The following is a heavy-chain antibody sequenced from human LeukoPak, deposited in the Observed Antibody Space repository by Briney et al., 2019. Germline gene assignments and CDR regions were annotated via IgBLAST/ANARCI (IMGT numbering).Heavy chain of an antibody. Sequence: AGGSLSLSCAASGFTFSSYSMNWVRQAPGKGLEWVSYISSSSSTIYYADSVKGRFTISRDNAKNSLYLQMNSLRAEDTAVYYCARGPDYFDYWGQGTLVTVSS. J-gene: IGHJ4*02. V-gene: IGHV3-48*01. CDR2: ISSSSSTI. CDR1: GFTFSSYS. CDR3: ARGPDYFDY.